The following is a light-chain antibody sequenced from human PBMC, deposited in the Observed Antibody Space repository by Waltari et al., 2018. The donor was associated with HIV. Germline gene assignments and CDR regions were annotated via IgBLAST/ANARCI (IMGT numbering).Light chain of an antibody. CDR2: DAS. CDR3: QQYGDSPPAT. V-gene: IGKV3-15*01. Sequence: EIVMTKSPATLSVSPGERAPTSYRASQSVRNNVAWYQHKPGQSPRLLIYDASIRATGIPARFSGSGSGTEFTLTVSSLQSEDFAVYYCQQYGDSPPATFGGGTKVEIK. CDR1: QSVRNN. J-gene: IGKJ4*01.